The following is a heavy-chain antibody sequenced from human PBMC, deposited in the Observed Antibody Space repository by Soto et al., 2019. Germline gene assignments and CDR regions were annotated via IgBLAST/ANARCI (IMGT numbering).Heavy chain of an antibody. CDR2: IGGGDDI. V-gene: IGHV3-23*01. CDR3: AKDSISYNGIYDAFDV. Sequence: GGSLRLSCEASGFTFSNYAMAWVRQTPGEGPERVSTIGGGDDIFYAESVQGRFIISRDDSRSTMYLQMDNLRVEDTALYFCAKDSISYNGIYDAFDVWGQGTVVTVSS. D-gene: IGHD3-3*02. J-gene: IGHJ3*01. CDR1: GFTFSNYA.